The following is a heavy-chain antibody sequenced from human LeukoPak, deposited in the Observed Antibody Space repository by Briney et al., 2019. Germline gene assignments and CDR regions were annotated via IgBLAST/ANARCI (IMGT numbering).Heavy chain of an antibody. D-gene: IGHD6-19*01. CDR1: GFTFSSYG. CDR3: ARVIDSGWYAVDY. CDR2: ISSSGNTI. Sequence: PGGSLRLSCAASGFTFSSYGMHWVRQAPGKGLEWVSYISSSGNTIYYADSVKGRFTISRDNAKNSLYLQMNSLRAEDTAVYYCARVIDSGWYAVDYWGQGTLVTVSS. J-gene: IGHJ4*02. V-gene: IGHV3-48*04.